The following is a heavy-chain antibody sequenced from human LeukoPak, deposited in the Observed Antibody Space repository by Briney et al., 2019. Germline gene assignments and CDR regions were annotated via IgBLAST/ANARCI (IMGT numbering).Heavy chain of an antibody. J-gene: IGHJ2*01. CDR1: GFTLSSYS. Sequence: GGSLRLSCAASGFTLSSYSMNWVRQAPGKGLEWLSYIITGSTYTNYANSVKGRFTISRDNAKNSLYLQLNSLRAEDTAVYYCTREDNWYFDLWGRGTLVTVSS. CDR2: IITGSTYT. CDR3: TREDNWYFDL. V-gene: IGHV3-21*05.